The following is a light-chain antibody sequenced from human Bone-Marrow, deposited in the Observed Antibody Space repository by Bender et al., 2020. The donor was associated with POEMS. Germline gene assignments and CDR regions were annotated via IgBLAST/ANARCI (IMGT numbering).Light chain of an antibody. Sequence: QSVVTQPPSLSEAPRQRVTISCSGSSSNIGAGYDVHWYQQVPGTAPKVVIYDSTSRPSGVPDRFSGSKSGTSASLAITGLQAEDEADYYCQAWDRSTAVFGGGTKLTVL. J-gene: IGLJ2*01. CDR1: SSNIGAGYD. V-gene: IGLV1-40*01. CDR2: DST. CDR3: QAWDRSTAV.